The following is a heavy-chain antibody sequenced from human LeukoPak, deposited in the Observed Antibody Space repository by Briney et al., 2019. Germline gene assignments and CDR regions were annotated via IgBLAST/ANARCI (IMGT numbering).Heavy chain of an antibody. Sequence: GGSLRLSCVGSGFTFSRYSMNWVRQAPGKGPEWVSSIRSDASSIYYADSVKGRFTISRDNAKNSVFLQMNSLRAGDTAVYYCARDGYSIGCFYDLWGQGTLVTVSS. CDR1: GFTFSRYS. CDR2: IRSDASSI. J-gene: IGHJ4*02. CDR3: ARDGYSIGCFYDL. D-gene: IGHD3-22*01. V-gene: IGHV3-21*01.